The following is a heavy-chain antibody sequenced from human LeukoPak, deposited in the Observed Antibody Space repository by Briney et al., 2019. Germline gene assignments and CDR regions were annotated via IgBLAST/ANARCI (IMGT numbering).Heavy chain of an antibody. V-gene: IGHV4-61*01. Sequence: SETLSLTCTVSGGSVSSGSYYWSWIRQPPGKGLEWIGYIYYSGSTNYNPSLKSRVTISVDTSKNQFSPKLSSVTAADTSVYYCARALTHDYYDSSGYSYFDYWGQGTLVTVSS. CDR2: IYYSGST. J-gene: IGHJ4*02. D-gene: IGHD3-22*01. CDR3: ARALTHDYYDSSGYSYFDY. CDR1: GGSVSSGSYY.